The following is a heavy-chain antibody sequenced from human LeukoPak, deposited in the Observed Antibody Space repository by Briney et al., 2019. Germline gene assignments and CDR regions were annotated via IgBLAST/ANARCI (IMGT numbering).Heavy chain of an antibody. CDR1: AFTFSTYA. J-gene: IGHJ4*02. D-gene: IGHD2-2*01. Sequence: GGSLRLSCAASAFTFSTYAMTWVRQAPGKGLEWVSGISGSGANTYYADSVKGRFTISRDNSKHTLYLHMSIVRAEDTAVYYCARVTVSVVLPPADYWGQGTLVTVCS. V-gene: IGHV3-23*01. CDR2: ISGSGANT. CDR3: ARVTVSVVLPPADY.